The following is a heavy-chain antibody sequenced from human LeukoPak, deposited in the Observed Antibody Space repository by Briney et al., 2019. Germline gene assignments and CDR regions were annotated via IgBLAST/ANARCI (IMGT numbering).Heavy chain of an antibody. Sequence: SETLSLTCTVSRGSIKTFYWSWIRQPAGKGLEWIGRIYTSGSTNYNPSLKSRVTMSVDTSKNQFSLKLTSVTAADTAVYYCVRDRMGNSGVYYFDYWGQGTLVTVSS. CDR2: IYTSGST. V-gene: IGHV4-4*07. J-gene: IGHJ4*02. D-gene: IGHD1-26*01. CDR3: VRDRMGNSGVYYFDY. CDR1: RGSIKTFY.